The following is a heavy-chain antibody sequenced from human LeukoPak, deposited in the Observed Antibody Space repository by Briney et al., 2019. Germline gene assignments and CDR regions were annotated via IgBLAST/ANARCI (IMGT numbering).Heavy chain of an antibody. CDR3: ARRAGAYSHPYDY. D-gene: IGHD4/OR15-4a*01. J-gene: IGHJ4*02. CDR2: ISSTSTYI. Sequence: GGSLRLSCAASGFTFSSYNMNWVRQAPGKGLEWVSSISSTSTYIYYADSVKGRFTVSRDNAKNSLFLKMNSLRAEDTAVYYCARRAGAYSHPYDYWGQGTLVTVSS. V-gene: IGHV3-21*06. CDR1: GFTFSSYN.